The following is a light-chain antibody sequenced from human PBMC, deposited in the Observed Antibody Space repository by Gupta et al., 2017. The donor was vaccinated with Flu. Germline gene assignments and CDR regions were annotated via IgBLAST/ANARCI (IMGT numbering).Light chain of an antibody. Sequence: EIVLTQSPGTLSLSPGKRATLSCRASESISSGWVAWFQHKPGQAPALIIYGASTRADGIPDRFSGSGSGTDFILTSSRRETEDCAVYYWHQVSDHKTFGQGTKLEI. J-gene: IGKJ2*01. CDR1: ESISSGW. V-gene: IGKV3-20*01. CDR3: HQVSDHKT. CDR2: GAS.